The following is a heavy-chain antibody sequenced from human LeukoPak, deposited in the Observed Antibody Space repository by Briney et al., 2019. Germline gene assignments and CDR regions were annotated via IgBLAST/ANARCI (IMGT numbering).Heavy chain of an antibody. CDR2: MNPNSGNT. J-gene: IGHJ4*02. CDR1: GYTFSSYD. CDR3: ARVQGSSGWYIFDY. V-gene: IGHV1-8*01. D-gene: IGHD6-19*01. Sequence: ASVKVSCKASGYTFSSYDMNWVRQATGQRVEWMGWMNPNSGNTGYAQKFQGRVTMTTDTSTSTAYMELRSLRSDDTAVYYCARVQGSSGWYIFDYWGQGTLVTVSS.